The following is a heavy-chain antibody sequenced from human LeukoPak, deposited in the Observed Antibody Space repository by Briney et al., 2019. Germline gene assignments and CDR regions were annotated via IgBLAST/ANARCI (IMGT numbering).Heavy chain of an antibody. CDR2: ISYDGSNK. CDR3: ANQRGRYCSGGSCNKDY. V-gene: IGHV3-30-3*01. Sequence: GGSLRLSCAASGFTFSSYAMHWVRQAPGKGLEWVAVISYDGSNKYYADSVKGRFTISRDNSKNTLYLQMNSLRAEDTAVYYCANQRGRYCSGGSCNKDYWGQGTLVTVSS. J-gene: IGHJ4*02. CDR1: GFTFSSYA. D-gene: IGHD2-15*01.